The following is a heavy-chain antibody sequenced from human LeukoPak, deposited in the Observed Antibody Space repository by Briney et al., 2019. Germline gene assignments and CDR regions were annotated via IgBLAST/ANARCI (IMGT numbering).Heavy chain of an antibody. CDR2: INPNSGGT. CDR1: GYTFRDYY. J-gene: IGHJ6*02. Sequence: ASVKVSCKASGYTFRDYYIHWVRQAPGQGLEWMGWINPNSGGTNYAQKFQGRVTMTRDTSISTAYMDLSSLRSDDTAMYYCARAAYCSSTSCSYYYYGMDVWGQGTTVTVSS. V-gene: IGHV1-2*02. D-gene: IGHD2-2*01. CDR3: ARAAYCSSTSCSYYYYGMDV.